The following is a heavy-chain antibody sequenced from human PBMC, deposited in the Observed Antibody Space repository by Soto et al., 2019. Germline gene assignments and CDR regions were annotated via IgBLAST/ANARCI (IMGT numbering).Heavy chain of an antibody. CDR1: GGTSRSLS. V-gene: IGHV1-69*17. CDR2: ITPLFGIP. D-gene: IGHD2-21*01. CDR3: ARDPHSAVGWFDT. Sequence: QVQLVQSGAEVKKPGSSVKVSCKASGGTSRSLSITWVRQAPGQGLEWMGGITPLFGIPNYPQKFQGRLTITADKFTGTAYLDLSSLSSEDTAVYYCARDPHSAVGWFDTCGRGTLVTVFS. J-gene: IGHJ5*02.